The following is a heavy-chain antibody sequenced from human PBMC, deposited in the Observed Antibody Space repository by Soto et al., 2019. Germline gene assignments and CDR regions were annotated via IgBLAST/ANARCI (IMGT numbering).Heavy chain of an antibody. CDR1: GGSISSGGYY. V-gene: IGHV4-31*03. CDR2: IYYSGST. CDR3: ARLSLGDCYFDY. Sequence: QVQLQESGPGLVKPSQTLSLTCTVSGGSISSGGYYWSWIRQHPGKGLEWIGNIYYSGSTYYNPSLKSRVTISVDTSKNQFSLKLSSVTAADTAVYYCARLSLGDCYFDYWGQGTLVTVSS. J-gene: IGHJ4*02. D-gene: IGHD2-21*02.